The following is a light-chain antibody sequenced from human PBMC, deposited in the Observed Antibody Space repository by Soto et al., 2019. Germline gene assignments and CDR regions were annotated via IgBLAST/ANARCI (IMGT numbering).Light chain of an antibody. Sequence: EIVLTQSPGTLSLSPGERATLSCGASQSVSSSYVAWYQQKPGQAPRLLIYVASSRATGIPDSFSGSGSGTDFTLTISTLEPEDCAVSYCQQFDNSLWTFGQGTKVEIK. V-gene: IGKV3-20*01. CDR1: QSVSSSY. CDR3: QQFDNSLWT. J-gene: IGKJ1*01. CDR2: VAS.